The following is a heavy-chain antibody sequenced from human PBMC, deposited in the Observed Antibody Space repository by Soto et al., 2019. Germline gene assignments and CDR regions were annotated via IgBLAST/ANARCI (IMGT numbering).Heavy chain of an antibody. D-gene: IGHD6-6*01. J-gene: IGHJ6*02. CDR2: ISGSRGCP. CDR1: GFTFSSYA. V-gene: IGHV3-23*01. CDR3: AEDCGQYSSSPFLLSDYYYYGMDV. Sequence: PGGTLRLSWAASGFTFSSYAMRWVRQAPEKGLEWVSAISGSRGCPYSADSVKGRSTFSRDNSKNPLYLQMNSLRAEDTAVYYCAEDCGQYSSSPFLLSDYYYYGMDVWGQGTTVTVSS.